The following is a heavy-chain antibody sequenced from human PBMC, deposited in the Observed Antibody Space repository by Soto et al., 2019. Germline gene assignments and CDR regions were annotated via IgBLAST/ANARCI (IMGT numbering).Heavy chain of an antibody. V-gene: IGHV3-30*18. J-gene: IGHJ4*02. CDR1: GFTFSSYG. CDR2: ISYDGSNK. CDR3: AKENPWVYSYGHFDY. D-gene: IGHD5-18*01. Sequence: SMRLSCAASGFTFSSYGMPWVRQAPGKGLEWVAVISYDGSNKYYADSVKGRFTISRDNSKNTLYLQMNSLRAEDTAVYYCAKENPWVYSYGHFDYWGQGTLVTVSS.